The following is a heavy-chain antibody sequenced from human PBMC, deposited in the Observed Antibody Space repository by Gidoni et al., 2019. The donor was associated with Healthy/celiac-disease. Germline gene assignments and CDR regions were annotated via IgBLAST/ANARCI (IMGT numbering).Heavy chain of an antibody. Sequence: QVQLVQSGAEVKKPGSSVKVCCKASGGTFSSYAISWVRQAPGQGLEWMGGIIPIFGTANYAQKFQGRVTITADKSTSTAYMELSSLRSEYTAVYYCAALDYYGSRQIDYWGQGTLVTVSS. J-gene: IGHJ4*02. D-gene: IGHD3-10*01. CDR1: GGTFSSYA. V-gene: IGHV1-69*06. CDR3: AALDYYGSRQIDY. CDR2: IIPIFGTA.